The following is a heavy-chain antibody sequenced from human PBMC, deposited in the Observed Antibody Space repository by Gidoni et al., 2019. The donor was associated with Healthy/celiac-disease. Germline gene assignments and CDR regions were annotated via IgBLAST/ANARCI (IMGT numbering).Heavy chain of an antibody. Sequence: EVPLVQSGAEVKKPGESLKISCKGSGYRFTSYWIGWVRLMPGKGLEWMGIIYPGDSDTRYSPSFQGQVTISADKSISTAYLQWSSLKASDTAMYYCARPRGYSGYDPDYFDYWGQGTLVTVSS. V-gene: IGHV5-51*01. CDR2: IYPGDSDT. D-gene: IGHD5-12*01. J-gene: IGHJ4*02. CDR1: GYRFTSYW. CDR3: ARPRGYSGYDPDYFDY.